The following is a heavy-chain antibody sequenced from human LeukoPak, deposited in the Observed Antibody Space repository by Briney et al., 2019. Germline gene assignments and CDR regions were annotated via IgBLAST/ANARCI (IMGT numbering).Heavy chain of an antibody. Sequence: SQTLSLTCTVSGGSISSGSHYWSWIRQPPGKGLEWIGSIYYTGTTDYNPSLRSRIIMSVDTSKNEFSLRLTSVTAADTAVYFCATFYGDPYYFDFWGQGILVTVPS. CDR2: IYYTGTT. J-gene: IGHJ4*02. CDR1: GGSISSGSHY. V-gene: IGHV4-30-4*01. CDR3: ATFYGDPYYFDF. D-gene: IGHD4-17*01.